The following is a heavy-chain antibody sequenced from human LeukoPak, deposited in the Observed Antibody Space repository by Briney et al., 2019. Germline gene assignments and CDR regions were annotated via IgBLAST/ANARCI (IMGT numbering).Heavy chain of an antibody. Sequence: PGGSLRPSCAASGFTFSSYAMSWVRQAPGKGLEWVSAISGSGGSTYYADSVKGRFTISRDNSKNTLYLQMNSLRAEDTAVYYCAKDRDMIVVVYYFDYWGQGTLVTVSS. CDR3: AKDRDMIVVVYYFDY. CDR2: ISGSGGST. J-gene: IGHJ4*02. CDR1: GFTFSSYA. V-gene: IGHV3-23*01. D-gene: IGHD3-22*01.